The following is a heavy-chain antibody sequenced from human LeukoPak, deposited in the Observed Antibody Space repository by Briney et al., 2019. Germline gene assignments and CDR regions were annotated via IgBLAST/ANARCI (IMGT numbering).Heavy chain of an antibody. V-gene: IGHV3-21*01. CDR3: ARGGDSYGPLDYYYYMDV. CDR1: GFTFSSYT. J-gene: IGHJ6*03. CDR2: ISSSSSYI. D-gene: IGHD5-18*01. Sequence: KPGGSLRLSCAASGFTFSSYTMNWVRQGPGKGLEWVSCISSSSSYIYYADSVKGRFTISRDNAKNSLYLQVNSLRAEDTAVYYCARGGDSYGPLDYYYYMDVWGKGTTVTVSS.